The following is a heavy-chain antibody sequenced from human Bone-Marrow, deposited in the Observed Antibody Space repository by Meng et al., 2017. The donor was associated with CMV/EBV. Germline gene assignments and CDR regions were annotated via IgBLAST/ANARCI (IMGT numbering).Heavy chain of an antibody. J-gene: IGHJ4*02. Sequence: GGSLRLSCAASGFTFSSYSMNWVRQAPGKGLEWVSSISSSSYIYYADSVKGRFTISRDNAKNSLYLQMNSLRAEDTAVYYCARDTLIRGVDYWGQGTLVTVSS. D-gene: IGHD1-26*01. CDR3: ARDTLIRGVDY. V-gene: IGHV3-21*01. CDR1: GFTFSSYS. CDR2: ISSSSYI.